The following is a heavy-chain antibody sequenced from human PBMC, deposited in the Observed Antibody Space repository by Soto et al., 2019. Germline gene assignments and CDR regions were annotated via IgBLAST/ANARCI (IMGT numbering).Heavy chain of an antibody. CDR1: GFTFSSYA. V-gene: IGHV3-64D*06. J-gene: IGHJ3*02. CDR2: IRSNGGST. D-gene: IGHD3-16*01. Sequence: GGSLRLSCSASGFTFSSYAMPWVRQAPGKGLEYVSAIRSNGGSTYYADSVKGRFTISRDNSKNPLYLQMSSLRAEDTVVYYCVKDGWDRWGNDAFDIWGQGTMVTVSS. CDR3: VKDGWDRWGNDAFDI.